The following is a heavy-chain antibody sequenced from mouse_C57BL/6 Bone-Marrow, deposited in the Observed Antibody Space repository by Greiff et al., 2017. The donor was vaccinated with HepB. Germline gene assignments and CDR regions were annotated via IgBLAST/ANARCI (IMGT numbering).Heavy chain of an antibody. CDR2: INYDGSST. Sequence: EVKVVESEGGLVQPGSSMKLSCTASGFTFSDYYMAWVRQVPEKGLEWVANINYDGSSTYYLDSLKSRFIISRDNAKNILYLQMSSLKSEDTATYHCARDGGWLLDYWGQGTTLTVSS. D-gene: IGHD2-3*01. V-gene: IGHV5-16*01. CDR3: ARDGGWLLDY. J-gene: IGHJ2*01. CDR1: GFTFSDYY.